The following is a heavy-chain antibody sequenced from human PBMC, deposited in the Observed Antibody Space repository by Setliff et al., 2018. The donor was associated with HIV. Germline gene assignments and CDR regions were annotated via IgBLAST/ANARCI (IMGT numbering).Heavy chain of an antibody. CDR1: GGSINNNNYY. Sequence: PSETLSLTCTVSGGSINNNNYYWGWIRQPPGKRLEWIGSIYYTEGTYSNPSLTSRLSISLDTSKNQFSLNLHSVTAADTAVYYCAREATYYYDGSGYYYFDYWGRGTLVTVSS. V-gene: IGHV4-39*02. CDR3: AREATYYYDGSGYYYFDY. D-gene: IGHD3-22*01. J-gene: IGHJ4*02. CDR2: IYYTEGT.